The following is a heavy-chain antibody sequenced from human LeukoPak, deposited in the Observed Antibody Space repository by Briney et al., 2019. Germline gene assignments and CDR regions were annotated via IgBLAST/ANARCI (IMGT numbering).Heavy chain of an antibody. CDR3: ARVKLRGYSGYDFGYYYYGMDV. J-gene: IGHJ6*02. D-gene: IGHD5-12*01. Sequence: EASVKVSCKASGYTFTSYDINWVRQATGQGLEWMGWMNPNSGNTGYAQKFQGRVTMTRNTSISTAYMELSSLRSEDTAVYYCARVKLRGYSGYDFGYYYYGMDVWGQGTTVTVSS. CDR2: MNPNSGNT. CDR1: GYTFTSYD. V-gene: IGHV1-8*01.